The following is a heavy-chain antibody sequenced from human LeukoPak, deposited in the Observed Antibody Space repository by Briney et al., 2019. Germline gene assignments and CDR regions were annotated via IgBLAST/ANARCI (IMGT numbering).Heavy chain of an antibody. CDR1: GGSITGYH. CDR3: ARRNDFDI. J-gene: IGHJ3*02. V-gene: IGHV4-4*08. CDR2: IYSNEAT. Sequence: SETLSLTCTVSGGSITGYHWSWIRQPPGKGLEWIGYIYSNEATQYKPSLKSRVTISADTSKNQFSLKLTSVSDADTAIYDCARRNDFDIWGQGTMVTVSS.